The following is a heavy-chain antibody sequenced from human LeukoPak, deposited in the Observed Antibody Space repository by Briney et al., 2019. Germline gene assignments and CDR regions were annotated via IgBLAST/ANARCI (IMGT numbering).Heavy chain of an antibody. V-gene: IGHV1-69*13. CDR3: ARSHYYYDSSGYYYFDY. J-gene: IGHJ4*02. CDR1: GGTFSSYA. Sequence: PPASVKVSCKASGGTFSSYAISWVRQAPGQGLERMGGIIPIFGTANYAQKFQGRVTITADESTSTAYMELSSLRSEDTAVYYCARSHYYYDSSGYYYFDYWGQGTLVTVSS. CDR2: IIPIFGTA. D-gene: IGHD3-22*01.